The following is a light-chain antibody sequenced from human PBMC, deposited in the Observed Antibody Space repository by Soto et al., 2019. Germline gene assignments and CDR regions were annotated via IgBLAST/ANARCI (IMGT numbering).Light chain of an antibody. CDR3: QQYNSWPPIT. V-gene: IGKV3-15*01. J-gene: IGKJ5*01. CDR1: QDVTTN. CDR2: GAS. Sequence: EIRMTRFPATVSASPGEGVTLSCRAAQDVTTNFAWYQQRPGQAPRLVIYGASTRATGIPARFSGGGSGTEFTLTISSLQSEDFAVYYCQQYNSWPPITFGQGTRLEIK.